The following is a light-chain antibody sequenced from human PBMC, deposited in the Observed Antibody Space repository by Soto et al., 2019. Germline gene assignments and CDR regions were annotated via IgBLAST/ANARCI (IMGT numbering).Light chain of an antibody. CDR2: KAS. CDR3: QQYNSYSRA. Sequence: DIQMTQSPSTLSASVGDRVTITCRASQSIGSWFAWYQQKPGKAPKLLIYKASRLESGVPSRCSGSGSGTEFPLTISRLQPDDVAIYYCQQYNSYSRAFGQGTKVEIK. V-gene: IGKV1-5*03. J-gene: IGKJ1*01. CDR1: QSIGSW.